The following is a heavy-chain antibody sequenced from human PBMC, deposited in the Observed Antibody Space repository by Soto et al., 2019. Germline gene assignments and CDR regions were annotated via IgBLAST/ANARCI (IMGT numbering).Heavy chain of an antibody. CDR2: IYYSGST. CDR3: ARHSSGTSFDP. V-gene: IGHV4-59*08. Sequence: ETLSLTCTVSGDSISEYYWSWIRQPPGKGLEWIGYIYYSGSTNSNNPSLKSRVAISVDTSKNEFSLKLSSVTAADTAVYYCARHSSGTSFDPWGQGTLVTVSS. J-gene: IGHJ5*02. CDR1: GDSISEYY. D-gene: IGHD3-10*01.